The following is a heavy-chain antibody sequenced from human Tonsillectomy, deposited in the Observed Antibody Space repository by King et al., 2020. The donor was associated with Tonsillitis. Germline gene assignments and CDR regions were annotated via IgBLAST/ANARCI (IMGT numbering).Heavy chain of an antibody. V-gene: IGHV1-2*02. CDR1: GYTFTGYY. Sequence: VQLVQSGAEVKKPGASVKVSCKASGYTFTGYYMHWVRQAPGQGLEWMGWINPNSGDTSYAQKFQGRVTMTRDTSIGTAYMELSRLRSDDTAVYYCARDNDYDSSGYYEFDYWGQGTLVTVSS. D-gene: IGHD3-22*01. CDR2: INPNSGDT. J-gene: IGHJ4*02. CDR3: ARDNDYDSSGYYEFDY.